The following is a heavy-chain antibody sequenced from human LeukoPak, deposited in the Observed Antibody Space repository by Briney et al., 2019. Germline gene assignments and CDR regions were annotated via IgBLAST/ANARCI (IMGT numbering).Heavy chain of an antibody. V-gene: IGHV4-61*01. D-gene: IGHD6-6*01. CDR3: ASSEYSSSSPDY. CDR1: GYSISSGYY. Sequence: SETLSLTCAVSGYSISSGYYWSWVRQPPGEGLEWIGYIYYSGSTNYNPSLKSRVTISVDTSKTQFSLKLSSVTAADTAVYYCASSEYSSSSPDYWGQGTLVTVSS. CDR2: IYYSGST. J-gene: IGHJ4*02.